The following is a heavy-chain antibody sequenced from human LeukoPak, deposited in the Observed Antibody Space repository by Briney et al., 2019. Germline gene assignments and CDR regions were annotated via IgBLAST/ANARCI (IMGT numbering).Heavy chain of an antibody. CDR2: INPNSGGT. Sequence: ASVKVSCKASGYTFTGYYMRWVRQAPGQGLEWMGWINPNSGGTNYAQKFQGRVTMTRDTSISTAYMELSRLRSDDTAVYYCARGVRRDVVPAAIRPPEYWGQGTLVTVSS. CDR1: GYTFTGYY. CDR3: ARGVRRDVVPAAIRPPEY. J-gene: IGHJ4*02. D-gene: IGHD2-2*01. V-gene: IGHV1-2*02.